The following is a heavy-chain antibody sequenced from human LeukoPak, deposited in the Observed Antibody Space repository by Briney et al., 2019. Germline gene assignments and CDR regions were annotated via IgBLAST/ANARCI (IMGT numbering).Heavy chain of an antibody. V-gene: IGHV3-23*01. CDR2: ICYGGANS. D-gene: IGHD3-10*01. CDR3: ATPLAEYYGSGSYYYYYYMDV. Sequence: GGSLRLSCTVSGFTLSSYEMTWFRQAPRKGLGRVSSICYGGANSHYADSVKGRFTISRDNSKNTLYLQMSSLRAEDTAVYYCATPLAEYYGSGSYYYYYYMDVWGKGTTVTVSS. J-gene: IGHJ6*03. CDR1: GFTLSSYE.